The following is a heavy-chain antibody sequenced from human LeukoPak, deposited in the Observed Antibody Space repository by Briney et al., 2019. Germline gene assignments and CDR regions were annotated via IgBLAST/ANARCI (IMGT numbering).Heavy chain of an antibody. CDR1: GVSRSSYY. D-gene: IGHD2-15*01. CDR2: VYYTGTT. CDR3: AVSDVSCCNFDF. Sequence: SETLSLTCNVFGVSRSSYYWTWLRQPPGKGLEWIGYVYYTGTTNYSPSLKSRATISLDTSKNQFSLKLTSVTAADAAIYYCAVSDVSCCNFDFWGQGTLVTVSS. V-gene: IGHV4-59*01. J-gene: IGHJ4*02.